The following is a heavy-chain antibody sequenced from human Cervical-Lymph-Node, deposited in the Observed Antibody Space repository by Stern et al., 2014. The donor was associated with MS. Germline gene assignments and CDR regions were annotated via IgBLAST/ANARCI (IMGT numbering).Heavy chain of an antibody. CDR1: GGTFSKFP. CDR2: IFTVFGTP. V-gene: IGHV1-69*01. J-gene: IGHJ5*02. D-gene: IGHD6-13*01. Sequence: QVQLVQSGAEVTKPGSSVPVSCKASGGTFSKFPSSWVRQAPGQGLEWMGGIFTVFGTPTYAQEFRGRVTITADVSTSTVYMELSSLRSDDTAVYYCALSSETSDRWYSLGYDLWGQGTLVTVSS. CDR3: ALSSETSDRWYSLGYDL.